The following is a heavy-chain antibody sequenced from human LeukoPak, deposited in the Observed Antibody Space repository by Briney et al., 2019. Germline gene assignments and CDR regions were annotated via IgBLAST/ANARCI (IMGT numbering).Heavy chain of an antibody. J-gene: IGHJ3*02. CDR1: GFTFSDHY. Sequence: GGSLGLSCAVSGFTFSDHYMDWVRQAPGKGLEWVSIIYNDGSTYYADSMKGRFTISRDNSKNTLYLQVNSLRAEDTAMYYCARNILFAFDIWGQGTMVTVSS. V-gene: IGHV3-53*01. CDR2: IYNDGST. CDR3: ARNILFAFDI.